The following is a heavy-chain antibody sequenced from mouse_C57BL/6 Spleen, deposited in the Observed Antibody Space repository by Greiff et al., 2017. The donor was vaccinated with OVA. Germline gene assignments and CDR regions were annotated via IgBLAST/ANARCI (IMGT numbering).Heavy chain of an antibody. Sequence: EVHLVESGGGLVKPGGSLKLSCAASGFPFSDYGMHWVRQAPEKGLEWVAYISSGSSTIYYADTVKGRFTISRDNAKNTLFLQMTSLRSEDTAMYYCARSYYGSSYGYFDVWGTGTTVTVSS. D-gene: IGHD1-1*01. J-gene: IGHJ1*03. CDR2: ISSGSSTI. CDR1: GFPFSDYG. CDR3: ARSYYGSSYGYFDV. V-gene: IGHV5-17*01.